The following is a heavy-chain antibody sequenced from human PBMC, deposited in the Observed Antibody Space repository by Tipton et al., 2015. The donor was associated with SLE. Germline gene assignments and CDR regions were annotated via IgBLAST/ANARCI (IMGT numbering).Heavy chain of an antibody. V-gene: IGHV4-34*01. J-gene: IGHJ6*03. D-gene: IGHD3-22*01. CDR3: ARGLNFYDSSGYYPFYYMDV. Sequence: LRLSCAVYGGSFSGYYWSWIRQPPGKGLEWIGEINHSGSTNYNPSLKSRVTISVDTSKNQFSQKLSSVTAADTSVYYCARGLNFYDSSGYYPFYYMDVWGKGTTVTVSS. CDR1: GGSFSGYY. CDR2: INHSGST.